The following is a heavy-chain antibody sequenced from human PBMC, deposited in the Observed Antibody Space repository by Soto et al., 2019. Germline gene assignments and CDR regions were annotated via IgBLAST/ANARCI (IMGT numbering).Heavy chain of an antibody. V-gene: IGHV1-69*08. D-gene: IGHD2-2*01. J-gene: IGHJ6*02. CDR2: IIPIFGIA. CDR1: GGTFSRYS. CDR3: AREDRDRETGLVPAAIDGMDV. Sequence: QVQLVQSGAEVKKPGSSVKVSCKASGGTFSRYSITWVRQAPGHGLEWIGRIIPIFGIASYAQKFQGRVTITDDESTTTAYMELSSLRSDDTAVYYCAREDRDRETGLVPAAIDGMDVWGQGTTVTVSS.